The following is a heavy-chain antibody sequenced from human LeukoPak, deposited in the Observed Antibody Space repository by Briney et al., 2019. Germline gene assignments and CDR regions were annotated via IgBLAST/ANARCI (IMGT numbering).Heavy chain of an antibody. D-gene: IGHD3-22*01. V-gene: IGHV1-69*05. Sequence: SVKVSCKASGGTFSSYAISWVRQAPGRGLEWMGGIIPIFGTASYAQKFQGRVTITTDESTRTAYVELSSLRSEDTAVYYCARGKDRLFDRFDYWGQGTLVTVSS. CDR3: ARGKDRLFDRFDY. CDR2: IIPIFGTA. J-gene: IGHJ4*02. CDR1: GGTFSSYA.